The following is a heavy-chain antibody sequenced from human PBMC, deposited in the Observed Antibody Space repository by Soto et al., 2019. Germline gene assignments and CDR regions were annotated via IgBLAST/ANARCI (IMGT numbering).Heavy chain of an antibody. CDR2: MNPNSGNT. V-gene: IGHV1-8*01. Sequence: ASVKVSCKASGCTFTSYDINWVRQATGQGLEWMGWMNPNSGNTGYAQKFQGRVTMTRNTSISTAYMELSSLRSEDTAVYYCARGRQHDYGDYYYYGMDVWGQGTTVTVSS. CDR1: GCTFTSYD. CDR3: ARGRQHDYGDYYYYGMDV. D-gene: IGHD4-17*01. J-gene: IGHJ6*02.